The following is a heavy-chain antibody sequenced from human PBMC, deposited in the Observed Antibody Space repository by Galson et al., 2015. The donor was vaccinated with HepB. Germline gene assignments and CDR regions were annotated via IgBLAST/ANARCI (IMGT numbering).Heavy chain of an antibody. D-gene: IGHD2-2*02. V-gene: IGHV1-3*01. Sequence: SVKVSCKASGYTFTSYAMHWVRQAPGQRLEWMGWINAGNGNTKYSQKFQGRVTITRDTSASTAYMELSSLRSEDTAVYYCAIQMCSSTSSYRYYGMDVWGQGTTVTVSS. CDR3: AIQMCSSTSSYRYYGMDV. CDR2: INAGNGNT. J-gene: IGHJ6*02. CDR1: GYTFTSYA.